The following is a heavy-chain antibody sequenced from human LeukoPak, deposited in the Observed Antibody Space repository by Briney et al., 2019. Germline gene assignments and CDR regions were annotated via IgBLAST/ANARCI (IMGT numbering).Heavy chain of an antibody. J-gene: IGHJ4*02. CDR3: ARDLENPYYYDSSGYPMAY. Sequence: GGSLRLSCAASGFTFSSYSMNWVRQAPGKGLEWVSSISSSSSYIYYADSVKGRFTISRDNAKSSLYLQMNSLRAEDTAVYYCARDLENPYYYDSSGYPMAYWGQGTLVIVSS. D-gene: IGHD3-22*01. V-gene: IGHV3-21*01. CDR2: ISSSSSYI. CDR1: GFTFSSYS.